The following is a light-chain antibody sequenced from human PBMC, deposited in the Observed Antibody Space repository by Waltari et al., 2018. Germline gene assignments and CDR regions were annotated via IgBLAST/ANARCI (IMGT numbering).Light chain of an antibody. CDR1: SSDIGAYTY. V-gene: IGLV2-8*01. CDR2: EVS. J-gene: IGLJ1*01. Sequence: QSALTQPPSASGSPGQSVPISCTGTSSDIGAYTYVSWYQKHPGKAPKLMISEVSKRPSGVPDRFSGSKSGNTASLTVSGLQAEDEADYYCASYVGNNNFVFGSGTKVTVL. CDR3: ASYVGNNNFV.